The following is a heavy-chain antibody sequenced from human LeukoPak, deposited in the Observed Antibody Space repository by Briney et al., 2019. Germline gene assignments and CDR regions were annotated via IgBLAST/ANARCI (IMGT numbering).Heavy chain of an antibody. J-gene: IGHJ4*02. V-gene: IGHV3-30*02. CDR2: IRYDGSNK. CDR3: AEGGAFTHPGGVTDY. Sequence: GGSLRLSCAASGFTFSSYWMSWVRQAPGKGLEWVAFIRYDGSNKYYADSVKGRFTISRDNSKNTLYLQMNSLRAEATAVYYCAEGGAFTHPGGVTDYWGQGTLVTVSS. CDR1: GFTFSSYW. D-gene: IGHD3-16*01.